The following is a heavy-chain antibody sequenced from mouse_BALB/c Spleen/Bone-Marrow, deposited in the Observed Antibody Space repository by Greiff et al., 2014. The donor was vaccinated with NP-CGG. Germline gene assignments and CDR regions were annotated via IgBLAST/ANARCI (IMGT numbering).Heavy chain of an antibody. CDR2: INPYNDGT. CDR1: GYTFTSYV. Sequence: VQLQQPGPELVKPGASVKMSCEASGYTFTSYVMHWVKQKPGQGLEWIGYINPYNDGTKYNEKFKGKATLTSDKSSSTAYMELSSLTSEDSAVYYCAGDYDVNFDYWGQGTTLTVSS. J-gene: IGHJ2*01. D-gene: IGHD2-4*01. V-gene: IGHV1-14*01. CDR3: AGDYDVNFDY.